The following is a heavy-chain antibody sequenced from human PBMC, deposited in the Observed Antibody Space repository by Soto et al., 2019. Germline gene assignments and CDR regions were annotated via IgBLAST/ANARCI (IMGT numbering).Heavy chain of an antibody. CDR2: IGSDESRT. V-gene: IGHV3-74*01. Sequence: EVQLVESGGGLVQPGGSLRLSCVASGFTFSSHWMHWVRQAPGKGLVWVSRIGSDESRTNYADSVKGRFATFRDNAKNTVYLQMNSLRAEETAVYYCAREVIGAYGLDIWGQGTMVTVSS. CDR1: GFTFSSHW. CDR3: AREVIGAYGLDI. J-gene: IGHJ3*02. D-gene: IGHD2-21*01.